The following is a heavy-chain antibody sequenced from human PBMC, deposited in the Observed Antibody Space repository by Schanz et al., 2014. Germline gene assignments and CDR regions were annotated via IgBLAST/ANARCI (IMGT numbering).Heavy chain of an antibody. D-gene: IGHD3-3*01. CDR2: ISGYNGNT. CDR3: ARGNTIFGVVILGWLDP. Sequence: QVQLVQSGGEVKKPGASVKVSCKASGYTFRHYGISWLRQAPGQGLEWMGYISGYNGNTNYAPKVQDRVTMTTDTSTSTAYMELSSLRSEDTAIYYCARGNTIFGVVILGWLDPWGQGTLVTVSS. V-gene: IGHV1-18*04. CDR1: GYTFRHYG. J-gene: IGHJ5*02.